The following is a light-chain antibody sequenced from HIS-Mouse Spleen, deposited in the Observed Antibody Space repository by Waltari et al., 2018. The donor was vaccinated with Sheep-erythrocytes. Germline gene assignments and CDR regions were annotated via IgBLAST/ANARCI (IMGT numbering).Light chain of an antibody. CDR2: AAS. CDR1: QGISSW. Sequence: DIQMTQSPSSVSASVGDRVTITCRASQGISSWLAWYQQKPGKAPKLLIYAASSLQSGVPSRFSGSGSGTDFTLISSLQPEDFATYYCQQANRFPITFGQGTRLEIK. V-gene: IGKV1-12*01. J-gene: IGKJ5*01. CDR3: QQANRFPIT.